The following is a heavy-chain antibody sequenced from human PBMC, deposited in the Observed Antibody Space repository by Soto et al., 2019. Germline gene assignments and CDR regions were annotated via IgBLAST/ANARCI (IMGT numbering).Heavy chain of an antibody. CDR3: ASNDAYAEGYSFCGFDV. CDR2: INGDGRTT. D-gene: IGHD3-16*01. V-gene: IGHV3-74*01. CDR1: GFSFSSYW. J-gene: IGHJ6*02. Sequence: PGGSLRLSCAASGFSFSSYWMQWVRQVPGKGLMCVSRINGDGRTTAHADFVKGRFTISRDNAKNTLHLQMNSLGAEDTAVYFCASNDAYAEGYSFCGFDVWGQGTTVTVSS.